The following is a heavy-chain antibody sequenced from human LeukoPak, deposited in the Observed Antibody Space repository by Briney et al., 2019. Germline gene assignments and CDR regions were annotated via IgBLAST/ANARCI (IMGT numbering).Heavy chain of an antibody. CDR3: ARVRYYDSSGYKN. V-gene: IGHV4-34*01. J-gene: IGHJ4*02. CDR1: GVSFSGYY. CDR2: INHSGST. D-gene: IGHD3-22*01. Sequence: SETLSLTCAVYGVSFSGYYWSWIRQPPGKGLEWIGEINHSGSTNYNPSLKSRVTISVDTSKNQFSLKLSSVTAADTAVYYCARVRYYDSSGYKNWGQGTLVTVSS.